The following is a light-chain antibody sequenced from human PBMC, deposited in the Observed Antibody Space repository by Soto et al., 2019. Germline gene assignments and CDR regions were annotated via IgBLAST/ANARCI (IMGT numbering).Light chain of an antibody. J-gene: IGKJ1*01. CDR1: QSVSSSY. CDR2: GAS. Sequence: EIVLTQSPGTLSLSPGERATLSCRASQSVSSSYFAWYQQKPGHAPRLLIYGASSRATGIPDRFSGSGSGTDFTLTSSRVEPEDFAVYYCQQYCSSSCTFGQGTKVEIK. CDR3: QQYCSSSCT. V-gene: IGKV3-20*01.